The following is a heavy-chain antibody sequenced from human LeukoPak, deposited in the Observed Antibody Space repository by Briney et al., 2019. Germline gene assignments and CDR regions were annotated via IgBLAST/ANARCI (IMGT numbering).Heavy chain of an antibody. Sequence: PGGSLRLSCAASGFSFSNYAMSWVRQASGKGLEWVSGVSGSGGSTYYADSVQGRFTISRDKSKNTLYLQMNSLRVEDTALYYCAKANYYDNSGYYYFDYWGQGTLLTVSS. D-gene: IGHD3-22*01. CDR2: VSGSGGST. CDR1: GFSFSNYA. CDR3: AKANYYDNSGYYYFDY. V-gene: IGHV3-23*01. J-gene: IGHJ4*02.